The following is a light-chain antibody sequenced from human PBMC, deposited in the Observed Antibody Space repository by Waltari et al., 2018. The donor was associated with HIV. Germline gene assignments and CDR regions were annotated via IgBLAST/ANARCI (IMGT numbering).Light chain of an antibody. CDR3: QSADSSYTYPGVV. Sequence: SYELTQPPSVSVSPGQTARITCSGDALPKQYAYWYQQKPGQAPVLVIYKDSERPSGIPERFSGSSSGTTVTLTIRGVQAEDEADYYCQSADSSYTYPGVVFGGGTKLTVL. V-gene: IGLV3-25*03. J-gene: IGLJ2*01. CDR2: KDS. CDR1: ALPKQY.